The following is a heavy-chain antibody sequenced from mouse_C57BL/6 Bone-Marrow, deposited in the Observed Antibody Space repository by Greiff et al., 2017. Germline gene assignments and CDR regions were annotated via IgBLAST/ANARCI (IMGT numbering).Heavy chain of an antibody. J-gene: IGHJ1*03. CDR1: GYTFTNYW. V-gene: IGHV1-63*01. CDR2: IYPGGGYT. Sequence: LQESGAELVRPGTSVKMSCKASGYTFTNYWIGWAKQRPGHGLEWIGDIYPGGGYTNYNEKFKGKATLTADKSSSTAYMQFSSLTSEDSAIYYCARENWGGNFDVWGTGTTVTVSS. CDR3: ARENWGGNFDV. D-gene: IGHD4-1*01.